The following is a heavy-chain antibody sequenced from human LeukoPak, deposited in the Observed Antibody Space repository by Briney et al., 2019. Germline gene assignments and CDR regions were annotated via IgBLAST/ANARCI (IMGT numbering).Heavy chain of an antibody. CDR2: IYHSGST. Sequence: SETLSLTCTVSGYSISSGNYWGWIRQPPGKGLEWIGSIYHSGSTYYNPSLKSRVTISVDTSKHQFSLDLTSVTAADTAVYYCASNTGTVFDYWGQGALVTVSS. V-gene: IGHV4-38-2*02. J-gene: IGHJ4*02. CDR1: GYSISSGNY. D-gene: IGHD7-27*01. CDR3: ASNTGTVFDY.